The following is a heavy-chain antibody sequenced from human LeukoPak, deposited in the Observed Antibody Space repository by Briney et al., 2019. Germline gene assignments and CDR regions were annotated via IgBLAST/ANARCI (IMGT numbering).Heavy chain of an antibody. D-gene: IGHD3-10*01. Sequence: PSETLSLTCVLYGGSSSGYYWSWIRQPPGKGLEWIGEINHSGSTNYNPSLESRVTISVDTSKNQFSLNLSSVTAADTAVYYCAGGVTIVRGTSKHFDYWGQGTLVTVSS. CDR3: AGGVTIVRGTSKHFDY. CDR1: GGSSSGYY. CDR2: INHSGST. V-gene: IGHV4-34*01. J-gene: IGHJ4*02.